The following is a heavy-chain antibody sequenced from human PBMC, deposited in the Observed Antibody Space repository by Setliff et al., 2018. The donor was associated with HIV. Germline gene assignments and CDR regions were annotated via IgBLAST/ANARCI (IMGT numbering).Heavy chain of an antibody. J-gene: IGHJ6*02. Sequence: GGSLRLSCAASELTFSNYAMTWVRQAPGKGLEWVSSLSGSGGSTYYADSVKGRFTISRDNSQNTLYLRMNSLRAEDTAVYYCAKDDDYVWGSFSAASKGRYGMDVWGQGTTVTVSS. D-gene: IGHD3-16*01. CDR2: LSGSGGST. V-gene: IGHV3-23*01. CDR3: AKDDDYVWGSFSAASKGRYGMDV. CDR1: ELTFSNYA.